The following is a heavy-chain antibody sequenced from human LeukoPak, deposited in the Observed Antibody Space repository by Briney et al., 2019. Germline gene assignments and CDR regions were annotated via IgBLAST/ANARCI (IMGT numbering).Heavy chain of an antibody. CDR3: ARSGIRVVGATNFDY. D-gene: IGHD1-26*01. CDR2: INPNSGGT. J-gene: IGHJ4*02. Sequence: ASVKVSCKASGYTFTGYYMHWVRHAPEQGLDWMGRINPNSGGTNYAQKIQGRVTMTRDTSISTAYMELSRLRSDDTAVYYCARSGIRVVGATNFDYWGQGTLVTVSS. CDR1: GYTFTGYY. V-gene: IGHV1-2*06.